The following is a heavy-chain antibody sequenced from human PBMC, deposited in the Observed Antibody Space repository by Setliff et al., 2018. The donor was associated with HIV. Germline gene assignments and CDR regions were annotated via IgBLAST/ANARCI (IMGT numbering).Heavy chain of an antibody. CDR1: GGSFSDYF. J-gene: IGHJ5*02. V-gene: IGHV4-34*01. CDR2: INHFGST. Sequence: SETLSLTCAVYGGSFSDYFWTWIRQPPGKGLEWIGDINHFGSTNYNPSLKSRVTISVDTSKNQFSLKLSSVTAADTAVYYCARQNKRYYYDSGGEGEWFDPWGQGTLVTVSS. CDR3: ARQNKRYYYDSGGEGEWFDP. D-gene: IGHD3-10*01.